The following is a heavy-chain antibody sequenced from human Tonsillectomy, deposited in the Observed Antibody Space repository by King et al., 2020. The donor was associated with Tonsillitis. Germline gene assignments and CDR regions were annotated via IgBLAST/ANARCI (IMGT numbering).Heavy chain of an antibody. CDR1: GFTFSNYA. J-gene: IGHJ4*02. V-gene: IGHV3-64D*06. D-gene: IGHD5/OR15-5a*01. Sequence: VQLVESGGGLVQPGGSLRLSGSASGFTFSNYAMHWVRQAPGKGLEYVSAISNNGGSTYYADSVKGRFTISRDNSKNTLYLQMSSLRPEDTAVYYCVKGGYSVTYPLDYWGQGTLVTVSS. CDR2: ISNNGGST. CDR3: VKGGYSVTYPLDY.